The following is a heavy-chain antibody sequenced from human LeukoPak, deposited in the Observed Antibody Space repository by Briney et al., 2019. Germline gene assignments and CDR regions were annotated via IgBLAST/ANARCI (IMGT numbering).Heavy chain of an antibody. D-gene: IGHD4-17*01. Sequence: PSETLSLTCTVSGGSISSSSYYWGWIRQPPGKGLEWIGSIYYSGSTYYSPSLKSRVTISVDTSKNQFSLKLSSVTAADTAVYYCASLFSTTVYAFDIWGQGTMVIVSS. CDR2: IYYSGST. J-gene: IGHJ3*02. CDR3: ASLFSTTVYAFDI. CDR1: GGSISSSSYY. V-gene: IGHV4-39*01.